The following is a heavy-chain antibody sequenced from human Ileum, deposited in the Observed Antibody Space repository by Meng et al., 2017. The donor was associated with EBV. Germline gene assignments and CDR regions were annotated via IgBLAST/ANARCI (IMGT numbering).Heavy chain of an antibody. CDR2: LGAHDGDT. J-gene: IGHJ4*02. CDR3: ARGTPGRSYSDY. Sequence: QVQPVRSGPEVKKPGASVKVSCKASDYTCMGYGVSWVRQAPGQGLEWMAWLGAHDGDTSHAPKFQGRVTVSADRPTATAYMELRSLRSDDTAVYYCARGTPGRSYSDYWGQGTLVTVSS. V-gene: IGHV1-18*01. D-gene: IGHD3-10*01. CDR1: DYTCMGYG.